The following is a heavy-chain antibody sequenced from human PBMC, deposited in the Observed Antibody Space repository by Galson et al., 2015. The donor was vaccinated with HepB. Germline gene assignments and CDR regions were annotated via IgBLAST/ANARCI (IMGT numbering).Heavy chain of an antibody. V-gene: IGHV3-53*04. D-gene: IGHD6-19*01. CDR2: IYSGGST. CDR1: GFTVSSNY. CDR3: ARLGRHSSGWYDGWD. Sequence: SLRLSCAASGFTVSSNYMSWVRQAPGKGLEWVSVIYSGGSTYYADSVKGRFTISRHNSKNTLYLQMNSLRAEDTAVYYCARLGRHSSGWYDGWDWGQGTLVTVSS. J-gene: IGHJ4*02.